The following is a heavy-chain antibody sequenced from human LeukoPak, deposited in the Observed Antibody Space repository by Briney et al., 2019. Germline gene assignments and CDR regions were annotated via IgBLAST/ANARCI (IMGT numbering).Heavy chain of an antibody. V-gene: IGHV3-7*01. CDR2: IKQDGSEK. CDR1: GFTFSSYW. J-gene: IGHJ4*02. D-gene: IGHD3-3*01. Sequence: GGSLRLSCAASGFTFSSYWMSWVRQAPGKGLEWVANIKQDGSEKYYVDSVKGRFTISRDNAKNSLYLQMNSLRAEDTAVYYCARDHDFWSGYFPLDYWGQGTLVTVSS. CDR3: ARDHDFWSGYFPLDY.